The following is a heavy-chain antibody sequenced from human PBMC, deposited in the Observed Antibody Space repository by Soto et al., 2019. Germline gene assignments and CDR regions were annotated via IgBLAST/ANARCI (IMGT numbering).Heavy chain of an antibody. Sequence: EVQLVQSGAEVKKPGESLRISCKGSGYSFTSYWISWVRQMPGKGLEWMGRIDPSDSYTNYSPSFQGHVTISADKSISTAYLQWSSLKASDTAMYYCARFKGRGSGWYQDGHEDYWGQGTLVTVSS. D-gene: IGHD6-19*01. J-gene: IGHJ4*02. V-gene: IGHV5-10-1*03. CDR1: GYSFTSYW. CDR3: ARFKGRGSGWYQDGHEDY. CDR2: IDPSDSYT.